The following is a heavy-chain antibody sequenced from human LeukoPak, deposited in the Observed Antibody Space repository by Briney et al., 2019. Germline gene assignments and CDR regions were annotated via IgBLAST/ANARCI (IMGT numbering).Heavy chain of an antibody. CDR3: AKSGGDLLSAFDM. CDR1: RFTFGTYG. V-gene: IGHV3-30*02. D-gene: IGHD2-21*01. J-gene: IGHJ3*02. CDR2: IRSDGSNK. Sequence: GGSLRLSCAASRFTFGTYGMHWVRQAPSKGLEWVAFIRSDGSNKYYADSVKGRFTITRENSDNTLYLQMNSLRARDKAVYHRAKSGGDLLSAFDMWGRETMVTVP.